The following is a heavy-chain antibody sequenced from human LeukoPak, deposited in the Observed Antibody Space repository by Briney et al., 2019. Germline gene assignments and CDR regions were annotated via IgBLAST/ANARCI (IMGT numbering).Heavy chain of an antibody. V-gene: IGHV3-33*08. CDR3: ARDEYDFWSGYYYGMDV. D-gene: IGHD3-3*01. Sequence: GGSLRLSCAASGFTFSSYGMHRARQAPGKGLEWVAVIWYDGSNKYYADSVKGRFTISRDNSKNTLYLQMNSLRAEDTAVYYCARDEYDFWSGYYYGMDVWGQGTTVTVSS. CDR2: IWYDGSNK. CDR1: GFTFSSYG. J-gene: IGHJ6*02.